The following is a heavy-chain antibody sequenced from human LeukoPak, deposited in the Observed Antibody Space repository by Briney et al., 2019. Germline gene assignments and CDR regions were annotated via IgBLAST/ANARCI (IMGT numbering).Heavy chain of an antibody. CDR2: ISSSGSTI. J-gene: IGHJ6*03. D-gene: IGHD2-2*01. CDR3: ARTAADKIYYYYYYYMDV. CDR1: GFTFSDYY. Sequence: GGSLRLSCAASGFTFSDYYMSWIRQAPGKGPEWVSYISSSGSTIYYADSVKGRFTISRDNAKNSLYLQMNSLRAEDTAVYYCARTAADKIYYYYYYYMDVWGKGTTVTVSS. V-gene: IGHV3-11*04.